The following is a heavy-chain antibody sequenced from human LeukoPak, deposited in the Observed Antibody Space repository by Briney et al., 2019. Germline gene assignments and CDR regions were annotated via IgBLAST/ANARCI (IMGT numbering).Heavy chain of an antibody. CDR2: ISYDGSNK. V-gene: IGHV3-30*01. D-gene: IGHD4-23*01. CDR1: GFTFSSYA. Sequence: GGSLRLSCAASGFTFSSYAMHWVRQAPGKGLEWVAVISYDGSNKYYADSVKGRFTISRDNSKNTLYLQMNSLRAEDTAVYYCARDFPYGGFDYWGQGTLVTVSS. CDR3: ARDFPYGGFDY. J-gene: IGHJ4*02.